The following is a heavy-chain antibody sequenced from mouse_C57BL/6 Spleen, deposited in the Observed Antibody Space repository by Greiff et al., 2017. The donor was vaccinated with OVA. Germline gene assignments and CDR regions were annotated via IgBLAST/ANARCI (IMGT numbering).Heavy chain of an antibody. D-gene: IGHD2-3*01. CDR1: GYSITSGYY. V-gene: IGHV3-6*01. Sequence: EVKLMESGPGLVKPSQSLSLTCSVTGYSITSGYYWNWIRQFPGNKLEWMGYISYDGSNNYNPSLKNRISITRDTSKNQFFLKLNSVTTEDTATYYCASGNGYYRRYVDVWGTGTTVTVSS. J-gene: IGHJ1*03. CDR3: ASGNGYYRRYVDV. CDR2: ISYDGSN.